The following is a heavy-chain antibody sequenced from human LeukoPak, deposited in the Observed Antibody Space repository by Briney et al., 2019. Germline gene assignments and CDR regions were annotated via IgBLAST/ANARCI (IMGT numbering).Heavy chain of an antibody. CDR1: GGSISNGYYY. D-gene: IGHD3-10*01. V-gene: IGHV4-30-4*01. J-gene: IGHJ4*02. CDR2: IFHSGST. Sequence: SQTLSLTCTVSGGSISNGYYYWSWIRQPPGEGLERIGYIFHSGSTYYTPSLRSRVSISIDTSKNQFSLKLSSVTAADTAVYYCAGRLTNGSGSYSFDYWGQGTLVTVSS. CDR3: AGRLTNGSGSYSFDY.